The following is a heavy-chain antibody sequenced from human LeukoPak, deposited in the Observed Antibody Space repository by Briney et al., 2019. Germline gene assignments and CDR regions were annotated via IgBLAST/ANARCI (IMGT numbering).Heavy chain of an antibody. Sequence: GGSLRLSCAASGFTFSSYWMTWVRQAPGKGLEWVAFIRYDGTNKYYADSVKGRFTISRDNSKNTLYLQMNSLRAEDTAVYHCAKDLGGSYDRIDYWGQGTLVAVSS. CDR2: IRYDGTNK. V-gene: IGHV3-30*02. D-gene: IGHD1-26*01. CDR1: GFTFSSYW. CDR3: AKDLGGSYDRIDY. J-gene: IGHJ4*02.